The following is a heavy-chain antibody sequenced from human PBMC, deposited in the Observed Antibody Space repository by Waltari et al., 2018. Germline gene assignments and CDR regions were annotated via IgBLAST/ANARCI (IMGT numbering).Heavy chain of an antibody. CDR1: GGTISSSSHY. CDR2: INYIGNT. Sequence: QLQLQESGPGLVKPSETLSLTCTVSGGTISSSSHYWGWIRQPPGKGLEWIGSINYIGNTYNNPSLKSRGTISVDRSKNQFSLKVNSVTATDTAVYYCARRARAGSGVYYFDSWGQGTLVTVSS. D-gene: IGHD3-3*01. CDR3: ARRARAGSGVYYFDS. V-gene: IGHV4-39*01. J-gene: IGHJ4*02.